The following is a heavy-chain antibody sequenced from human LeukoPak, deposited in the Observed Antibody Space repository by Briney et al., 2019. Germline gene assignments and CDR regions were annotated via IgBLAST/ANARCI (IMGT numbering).Heavy chain of an antibody. CDR2: IIPIFGTA. J-gene: IGHJ4*02. D-gene: IGHD2-2*02. V-gene: IGHV1-69*05. CDR1: GGTFSSYA. CDR3: AMHCSSTSCYKGTDY. Sequence: ASVKVSCKASGGTFSSYAISWVRQAPGQGLEWMGGIIPIFGTANYAQKFQGRVTITTDESTSTAYMELSSLGSEDTAVYYCAMHCSSTSCYKGTDYWGQGTLVTVSS.